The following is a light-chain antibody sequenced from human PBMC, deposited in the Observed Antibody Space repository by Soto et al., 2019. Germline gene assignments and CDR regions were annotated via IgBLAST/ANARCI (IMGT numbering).Light chain of an antibody. V-gene: IGKV1-5*03. CDR2: KAS. Sequence: DIQMTQSPSTLSASVGDRVTITCRASQSISSWLAWYPQKPGKAPKLLIYKASSLESGVPSRFSGSGSGTEFALTVSSLHPDDFATYYCLQYLTYPWTFGQGTKV. CDR3: LQYLTYPWT. CDR1: QSISSW. J-gene: IGKJ1*01.